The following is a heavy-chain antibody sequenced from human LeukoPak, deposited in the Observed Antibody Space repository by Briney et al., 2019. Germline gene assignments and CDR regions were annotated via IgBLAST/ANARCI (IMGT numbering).Heavy chain of an antibody. Sequence: GASVKVSCKASGYTFTGYYMYWVRQAPGQGLEWMGWINPNSGGTNYAQKFQGRVTMTRDTSISTAYMELSRLRSDDTAVYYCAREWGGIMITFGGVIGFDPWGQGTLVTVSS. CDR1: GYTFTGYY. CDR2: INPNSGGT. V-gene: IGHV1-2*02. J-gene: IGHJ5*02. CDR3: AREWGGIMITFGGVIGFDP. D-gene: IGHD3-16*02.